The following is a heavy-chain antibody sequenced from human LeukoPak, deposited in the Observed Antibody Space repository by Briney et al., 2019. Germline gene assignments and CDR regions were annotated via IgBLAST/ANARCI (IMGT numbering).Heavy chain of an antibody. CDR2: ISYSGST. D-gene: IGHD5/OR15-5a*01. V-gene: IGHV4-39*07. CDR3: AREGMDIVLRDY. Sequence: SETLSLTCTVSGGSISSSSYYWGWIRQPPGKGLEWIGSISYSGSTYYNPSLKSRVTISVDTSKNQFSLKLTSVTAADTAVYYCAREGMDIVLRDYWGQGTLVTVSS. J-gene: IGHJ4*02. CDR1: GGSISSSSYY.